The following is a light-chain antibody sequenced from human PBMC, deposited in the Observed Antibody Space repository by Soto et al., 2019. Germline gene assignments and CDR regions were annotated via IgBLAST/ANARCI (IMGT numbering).Light chain of an antibody. CDR3: SAYTGIDTKV. J-gene: IGLJ1*01. CDR2: EVN. CDR1: SSDVGAYIY. Sequence: LTQPASVSGSPGQSITISCGGTSSDVGAYIYVSWYQQFPGKAPKLILYEVNNRPSGVSNRFSGSKSDTTASLTISGLQPEDEADYYCSAYTGIDTKVFGTGTKVTVL. V-gene: IGLV2-14*03.